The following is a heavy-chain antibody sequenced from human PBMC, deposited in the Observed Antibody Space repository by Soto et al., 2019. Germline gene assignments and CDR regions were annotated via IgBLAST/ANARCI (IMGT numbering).Heavy chain of an antibody. D-gene: IGHD5-18*01. J-gene: IGHJ6*02. CDR2: IIPIFGTA. Sequence: SVKVSCKASGGTFSSYAISWVRQAPGQGLEWMGGIIPIFGTANYAQKFQGRVTITADKSTSTAYMELSSLRSAATAVYYCARGRIQLWLGPHYYNAYGMDVWAQGTTVTVAS. CDR3: ARGRIQLWLGPHYYNAYGMDV. CDR1: GGTFSSYA. V-gene: IGHV1-69*06.